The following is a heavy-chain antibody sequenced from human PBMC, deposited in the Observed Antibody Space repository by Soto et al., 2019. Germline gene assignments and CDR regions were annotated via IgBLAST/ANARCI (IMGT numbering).Heavy chain of an antibody. D-gene: IGHD6-19*01. CDR3: ARDPLPGYSSGWYYRSLDY. CDR1: GYTFASYG. Sequence: ASVKVSCKASGYTFASYGISWVRQAPGQGLEWMGWISAYNGNTNYAQKLQGRVTMTTDTSTSTAYMELRSLRSDDTAVYYCARDPLPGYSSGWYYRSLDYWGQGTLVTVSS. CDR2: ISAYNGNT. J-gene: IGHJ4*02. V-gene: IGHV1-18*01.